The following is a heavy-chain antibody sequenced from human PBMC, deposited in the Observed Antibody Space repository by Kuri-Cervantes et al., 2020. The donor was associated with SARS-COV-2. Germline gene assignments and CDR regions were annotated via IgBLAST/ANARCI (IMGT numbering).Heavy chain of an antibody. V-gene: IGHV3-30*18. D-gene: IGHD3-3*01. CDR2: ISYDGSKK. J-gene: IGHJ6*02. Sequence: KTLSLTCAASGFTFNNYDMYWVRQAPGKGLEWVAVISYDGSKKYYADSVKGRFTISRDNSKSTLYLPMYNLRAEDTAVYYCVKVTTYYDFWSGYSYGMDVWGQGTTVTVSS. CDR3: VKVTTYYDFWSGYSYGMDV. CDR1: GFTFNNYD.